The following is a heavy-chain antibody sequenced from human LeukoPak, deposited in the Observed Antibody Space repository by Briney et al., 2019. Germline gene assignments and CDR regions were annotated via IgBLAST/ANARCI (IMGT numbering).Heavy chain of an antibody. CDR2: LYSGGST. Sequence: GGSPRLSCAASGFTVSGNYMSWVRQAPGKGLEWVSLLYSGGSTYYADSVKGRFSISRDNSKNTLYLQMNSLRAEDTAVYYCASRDKGYYYGMDVWGQGATVTVSS. V-gene: IGHV3-66*01. CDR3: ASRDKGYYYGMDV. J-gene: IGHJ6*02. CDR1: GFTVSGNY. D-gene: IGHD5-24*01.